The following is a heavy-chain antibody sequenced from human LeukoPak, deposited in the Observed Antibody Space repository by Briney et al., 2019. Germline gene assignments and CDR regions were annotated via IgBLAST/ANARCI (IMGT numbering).Heavy chain of an antibody. CDR2: IIPIFGTA. CDR3: TTRACHAGGCSSSFYYYYGLHF. V-gene: IGHV1-69*13. D-gene: IGHD2-15*01. CDR1: GNSISNYA. J-gene: IGHJ6*02. Sequence: SVKVSCKASGNSISNYAVSWVRQAPGQGFEWMGGIIPIFGTADYAQKFQGRVTITADQSTSTTYMALSSLKPEDTATYYCTTRACHAGGCSSSFYYYYGLHFWGQGTTVSVSS.